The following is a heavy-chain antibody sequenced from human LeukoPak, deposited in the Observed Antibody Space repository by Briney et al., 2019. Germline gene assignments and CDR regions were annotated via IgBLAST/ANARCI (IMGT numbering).Heavy chain of an antibody. CDR2: IIPILGIA. J-gene: IGHJ6*02. CDR3: AREEQLVLSRVYGMDV. Sequence: ASVKVSCKASGGTFSSYAISWVRQAPGQGLEWMGRIIPILGIANYAQKFQGRVTITADKSTSTAYMELSSLRSEDTAVYYCAREEQLVLSRVYGMDVWGQGTTVTVYS. V-gene: IGHV1-69*04. D-gene: IGHD6-13*01. CDR1: GGTFSSYA.